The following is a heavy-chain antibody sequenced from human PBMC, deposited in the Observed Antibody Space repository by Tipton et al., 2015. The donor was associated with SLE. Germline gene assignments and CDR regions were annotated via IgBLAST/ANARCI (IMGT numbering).Heavy chain of an antibody. CDR3: ARDGGSSWSLDAFDT. CDR2: IYTSGGT. D-gene: IGHD6-13*01. J-gene: IGHJ3*02. V-gene: IGHV4-4*07. Sequence: TLSLTCTVSGGSISNYYWSWIRQPAGKGLEWIGRIYTSGGTNYNPSLKSRVTMSVDTSKNQFSLKLSSVTAADTAVYYCARDGGSSWSLDAFDTWGQGTMVTVSS. CDR1: GGSISNYY.